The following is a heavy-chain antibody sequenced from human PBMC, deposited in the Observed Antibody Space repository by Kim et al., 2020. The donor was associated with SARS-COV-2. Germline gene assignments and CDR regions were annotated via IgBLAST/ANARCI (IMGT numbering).Heavy chain of an antibody. Sequence: PAFRSRVTLSEDTSKSQFSLKLSSVTDADTAVYYCARQGNVRPSAWYFDYWGQGALFTVSS. CDR3: ARQGNVRPSAWYFDY. D-gene: IGHD6-19*01. J-gene: IGHJ4*02. V-gene: IGHV4-39*01.